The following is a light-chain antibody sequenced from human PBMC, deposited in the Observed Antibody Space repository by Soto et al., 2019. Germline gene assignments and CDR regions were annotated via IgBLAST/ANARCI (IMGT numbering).Light chain of an antibody. CDR3: SSYTSSSTLV. V-gene: IGLV1-47*02. J-gene: IGLJ1*01. Sequence: QSVLTQPPSASGTPGQRVTISCSGSSSNIGNNYVYWYQQFPGTAPKLLIYANNRRPSGVPERFSGSKSGTSASLAISGLRSEDEADYYCSSYTSSSTLVFGTGTKVTVL. CDR1: SSNIGNNY. CDR2: ANN.